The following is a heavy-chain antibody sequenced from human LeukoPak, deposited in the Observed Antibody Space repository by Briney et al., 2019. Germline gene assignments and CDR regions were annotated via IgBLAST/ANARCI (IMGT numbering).Heavy chain of an antibody. CDR1: GGSFSVYY. J-gene: IGHJ5*02. Sequence: PSETLSLTCAVYGGSFSVYYWSWIRQPPGKGLEWIGEINHSGSTNYNPSLKSRVTISVDTSKNQCSLKLSSVTAADTAVYYCARGEQWLAAWFDPWGQGTLVTVSS. CDR2: INHSGST. V-gene: IGHV4-34*01. CDR3: ARGEQWLAAWFDP. D-gene: IGHD6-19*01.